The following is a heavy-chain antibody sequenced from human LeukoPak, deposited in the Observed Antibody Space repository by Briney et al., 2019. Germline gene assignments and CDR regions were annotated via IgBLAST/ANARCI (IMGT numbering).Heavy chain of an antibody. J-gene: IGHJ4*02. CDR2: IHSDGDTT. V-gene: IGHV3-74*01. Sequence: GGSLRLSCAASGFTFSSYWMHWVRQAPAKGLVWVSRIHSDGDTTTYADSVKGRFTISRDNSKNTLYLQMNSLRAEDTAVYYCAKDRRSLLRFDYWGQGTLVTVSS. D-gene: IGHD2-15*01. CDR1: GFTFSSYW. CDR3: AKDRRSLLRFDY.